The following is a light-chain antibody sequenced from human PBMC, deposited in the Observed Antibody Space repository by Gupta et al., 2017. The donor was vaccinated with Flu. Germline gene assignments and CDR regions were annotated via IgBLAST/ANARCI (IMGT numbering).Light chain of an antibody. V-gene: IGKV1-39*01. CDR1: QSITSY. CDR3: QQSYRTRWT. CDR2: AAS. Sequence: PASLSASIGDRVTITCRASQSITSYLNWYHQKPGKAPELLIYAASTLQSGVPSRFSGSGSGTDFTLTISSLQPEDFGSYYCQQSYRTRWTFGQGTKVDIK. J-gene: IGKJ1*01.